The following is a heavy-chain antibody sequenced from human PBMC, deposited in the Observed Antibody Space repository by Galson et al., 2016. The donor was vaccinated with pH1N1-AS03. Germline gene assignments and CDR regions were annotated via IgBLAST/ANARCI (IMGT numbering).Heavy chain of an antibody. CDR1: GFTFSSYG. J-gene: IGHJ6*02. Sequence: SLRLSCAASGFTFSSYGIHWVRQAPGKGLEWVSRISNDGRNVRYADFVKGRFAVSRDNAKNTVFLQMNSLRADDTAVYFCARRNPNPNFAIWYQHDYGMDVWGQGTTVTVPS. CDR3: ARRNPNPNFAIWYQHDYGMDV. V-gene: IGHV3-74*01. CDR2: ISNDGRNV. D-gene: IGHD2-2*01.